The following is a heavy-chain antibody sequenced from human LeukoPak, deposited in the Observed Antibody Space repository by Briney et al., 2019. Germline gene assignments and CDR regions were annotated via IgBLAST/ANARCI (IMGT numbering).Heavy chain of an antibody. D-gene: IGHD3/OR15-3a*01. J-gene: IGHJ4*02. Sequence: ASVKVSCKASGYNFTGYYVHWVRQAPGQGLEWMAWINPVTGGTNYAQKFQDRVTVTRDTSTSTAYMELSSLGSDDTAVYFCARANPIYVFWIGYFWGQGTLVTVSS. CDR3: ARANPIYVFWIGYF. V-gene: IGHV1-2*02. CDR2: INPVTGGT. CDR1: GYNFTGYY.